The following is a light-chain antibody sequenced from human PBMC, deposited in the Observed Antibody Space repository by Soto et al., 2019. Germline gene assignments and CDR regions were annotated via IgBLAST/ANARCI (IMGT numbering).Light chain of an antibody. J-gene: IGKJ2*01. CDR1: QSISSY. CDR3: QQSYSAPYT. V-gene: IGKV1-39*01. Sequence: DIQMTQSPSSLSASVGDRVTITCRASQSISSYLNWYQQKPGKAPKLLIYAASSFQSGVPSRFSGSGSGTDFTLTISSLQPEDFATYYCQQSYSAPYTFRQGTKLEIK. CDR2: AAS.